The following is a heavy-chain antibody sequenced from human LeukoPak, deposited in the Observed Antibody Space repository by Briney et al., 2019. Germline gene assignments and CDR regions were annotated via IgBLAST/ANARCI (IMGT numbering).Heavy chain of an antibody. CDR2: FYASGST. V-gene: IGHV4-4*07. D-gene: IGHD2-21*02. CDR1: GGSISSYY. Sequence: SETLSLTCTVSGGSISSYYWSWIRQPAGKGLEWIGRFYASGSTKYNPSLKSRVTMSGDTSKNQVSLKLSSVTPADTAVYYCARDVVTAAVDWFDPWGQGSL. CDR3: ARDVVTAAVDWFDP. J-gene: IGHJ5*02.